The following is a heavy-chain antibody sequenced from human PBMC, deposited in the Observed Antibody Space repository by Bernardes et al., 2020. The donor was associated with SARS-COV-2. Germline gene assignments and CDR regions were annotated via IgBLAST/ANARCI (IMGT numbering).Heavy chain of an antibody. Sequence: GGSLRLSCVASGFTSSSYTMNWVRQAPGKGLEWVSSISSSSRFISYTDAVKGRFTISRDNAKNSLYLQVNSLRAEDSAVYYCARGSVESDFWSGYYGIDYWGQGTLLTVSS. CDR3: ARGSVESDFWSGYYGIDY. D-gene: IGHD3-3*01. V-gene: IGHV3-21*01. CDR2: ISSSSRFI. CDR1: GFTSSSYT. J-gene: IGHJ4*02.